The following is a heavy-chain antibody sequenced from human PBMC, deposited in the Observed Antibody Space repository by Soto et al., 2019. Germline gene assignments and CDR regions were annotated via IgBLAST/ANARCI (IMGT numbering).Heavy chain of an antibody. Sequence: SETLSLTCTVSGGSISSYYWSWIRQPPGKGLEWIGYIYYSGSTNYNPSLKSRVTISVDTSKNQFSLKLSSVTAADTAVYYCARDLGYSSGWSNWFAPWGQGTLVTVYS. J-gene: IGHJ5*02. CDR2: IYYSGST. CDR3: ARDLGYSSGWSNWFAP. V-gene: IGHV4-59*01. CDR1: GGSISSYY. D-gene: IGHD6-19*01.